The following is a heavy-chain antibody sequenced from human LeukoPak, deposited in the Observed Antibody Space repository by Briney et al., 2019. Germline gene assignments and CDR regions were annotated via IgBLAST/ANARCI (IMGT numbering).Heavy chain of an antibody. J-gene: IGHJ3*02. CDR2: IIPIFGTA. D-gene: IGHD3-3*01. CDR3: ARVIPIGIGDAFDI. Sequence: SVKVSCKASGGTFSSYAISWVRQAPGQGLEWMGGIIPIFGTANYAQKFQGRVTITTDESTSTAYMGLSSLRSEDTAVYYCARVIPIGIGDAFDIWGQGTMVTVSS. CDR1: GGTFSSYA. V-gene: IGHV1-69*05.